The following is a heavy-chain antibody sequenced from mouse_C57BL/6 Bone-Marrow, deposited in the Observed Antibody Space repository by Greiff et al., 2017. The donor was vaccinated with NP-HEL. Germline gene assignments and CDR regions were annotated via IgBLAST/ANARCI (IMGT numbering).Heavy chain of an antibody. V-gene: IGHV3-6*01. CDR2: ISYDGSN. Sequence: EVQLQQSGPGLVKPSQSLSLTCSVTGYSITSGYYWNWIRQFPGNKLEWMGYISYDGSNNYNPSLKNRISITRDTSKNQFFLKLNSVTTEDTATYYCAVDGRMMDYWGQGTSVTVSS. D-gene: IGHD2-3*01. CDR1: GYSITSGYY. J-gene: IGHJ4*01. CDR3: AVDGRMMDY.